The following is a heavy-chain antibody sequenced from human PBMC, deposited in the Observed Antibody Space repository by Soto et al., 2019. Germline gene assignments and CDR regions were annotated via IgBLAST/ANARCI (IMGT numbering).Heavy chain of an antibody. CDR2: IDASSTHI. J-gene: IGHJ5*02. CDR3: VRQQYDFLVDP. CDR1: GFSFSTYN. V-gene: IGHV3-21*01. Sequence: EVQLVESGGGLVKPGGSLRLSCAASGFSFSTYNMNWVRQAPGKGLEWDSSIDASSTHIYYADSVKGRFTISRDNGKSSLYLQMDSLRAEDTALYYCVRQQYDFLVDPWGQGTLVTVSS. D-gene: IGHD3-16*01.